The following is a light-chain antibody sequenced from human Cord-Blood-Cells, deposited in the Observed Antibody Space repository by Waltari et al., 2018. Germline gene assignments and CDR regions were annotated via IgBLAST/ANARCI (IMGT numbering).Light chain of an antibody. V-gene: IGKV1-39*01. CDR3: QQSYSTLLT. CDR2: AAS. J-gene: IGKJ4*01. Sequence: DIQMTQSPSSLSASVGDRVTITCRASQSISSYLNWYQQKPGKAPKLLIYAASSLQSGVASRFSGSGSGTDCTLTISSLQPEDFATYYCQQSYSTLLTFGGGTKVEIK. CDR1: QSISSY.